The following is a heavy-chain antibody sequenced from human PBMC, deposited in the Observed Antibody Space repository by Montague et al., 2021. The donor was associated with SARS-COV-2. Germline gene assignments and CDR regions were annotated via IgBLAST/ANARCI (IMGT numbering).Heavy chain of an antibody. D-gene: IGHD3-16*02. CDR2: INHSGST. J-gene: IGHJ5*02. Sequence: SETLSLTCAVYGGSFSGYYWSWIRQPPGEGLEWIGEINHSGSTNYNPSLKSRVTISVDTPKNQFSLKLSSVTAADTAVYYCARGYDYVWGSYRYLHWFDPWGQGTLVTVSS. CDR1: GGSFSGYY. CDR3: ARGYDYVWGSYRYLHWFDP. V-gene: IGHV4-34*01.